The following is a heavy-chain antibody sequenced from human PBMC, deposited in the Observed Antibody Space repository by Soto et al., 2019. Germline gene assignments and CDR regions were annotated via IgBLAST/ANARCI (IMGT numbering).Heavy chain of an antibody. CDR1: GGSISSYY. CDR2: IYYSGST. Sequence: QVQLQESGPGLVKPSETLSLTCTVSGGSISSYYWSWIRQPPGKGLEWIGYIYYSGSTNYNPSLKSRVTISVDTSKNQFSLKLSSVTAADTAVYYGAAVSPSSYYDFWSGYHGSPYYMDVWGKGTTVTVSS. J-gene: IGHJ6*03. CDR3: AAVSPSSYYDFWSGYHGSPYYMDV. D-gene: IGHD3-3*01. V-gene: IGHV4-59*01.